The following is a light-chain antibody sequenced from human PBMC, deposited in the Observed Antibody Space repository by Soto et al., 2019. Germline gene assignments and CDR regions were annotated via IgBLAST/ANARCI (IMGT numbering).Light chain of an antibody. J-gene: IGKJ1*01. V-gene: IGKV1-33*01. CDR1: QDISNY. CDR2: DAS. CDR3: QQYDNLLRT. Sequence: DIQMNQSPSSLSASVGDRVTITCPASQDISNYLNWYQQKPGKAPKLLIDDASNLETGVPSRFSGSGSGTDFTFTISSLQPEDIATYYCQQYDNLLRTFGQGTKGEIK.